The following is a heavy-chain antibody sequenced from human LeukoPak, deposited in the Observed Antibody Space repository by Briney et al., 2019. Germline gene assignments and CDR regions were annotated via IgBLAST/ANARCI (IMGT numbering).Heavy chain of an antibody. Sequence: ASVKVSCKASGYTFTSYYMHWVRQAPGQGLEWMGWINPNSGGTNYAQKFQGRVTMTRDTSISTAYMELSRLRSDDTAVYYCARSSAGLGPCDYWGQGTLVTVSS. J-gene: IGHJ4*02. CDR2: INPNSGGT. CDR3: ARSSAGLGPCDY. CDR1: GYTFTSYY. V-gene: IGHV1-2*02. D-gene: IGHD3-10*01.